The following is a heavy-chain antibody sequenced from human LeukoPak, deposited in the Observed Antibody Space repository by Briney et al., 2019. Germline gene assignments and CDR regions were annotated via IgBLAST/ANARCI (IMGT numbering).Heavy chain of an antibody. J-gene: IGHJ4*02. CDR2: ISSSSSYI. CDR1: GFTFSSYS. D-gene: IGHD5-12*01. CDR3: ASTIVATTGSLGGLGYFDY. Sequence: GGSLRLSCAASGFTFSSYSMNWVRQAPGKGLEWVSSISSSSSYIYYADSVKGRFTISRDNAKNSLYLQMNSLRAEDTAVYYCASTIVATTGSLGGLGYFDYWGQGTLVTVSS. V-gene: IGHV3-21*01.